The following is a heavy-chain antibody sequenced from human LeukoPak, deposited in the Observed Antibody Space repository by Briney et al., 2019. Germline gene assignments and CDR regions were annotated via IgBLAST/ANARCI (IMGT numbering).Heavy chain of an antibody. Sequence: RGSLRLSCAASGFTFTSYSMSWVRQAPGKGLEWVSGTSDRGDYTYYADSVKGRFTISRDSSKNTLFLQMNSLRAEDTALYFCARKAQYNGHYPLDYWGQGTLVTVSS. CDR1: GFTFTSYS. V-gene: IGHV3-23*01. CDR2: TSDRGDYT. J-gene: IGHJ4*02. D-gene: IGHD1-7*01. CDR3: ARKAQYNGHYPLDY.